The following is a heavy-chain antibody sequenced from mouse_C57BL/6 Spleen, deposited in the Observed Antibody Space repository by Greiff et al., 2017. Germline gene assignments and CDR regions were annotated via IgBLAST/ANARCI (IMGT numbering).Heavy chain of an antibody. J-gene: IGHJ4*01. CDR3: AIDGYYAMDY. CDR2: ICSGGST. CDR1: GFSLTSYG. D-gene: IGHD2-3*01. V-gene: IGHV2-5*01. Sequence: VMLVESGPGLVQPSQSLSITCTVSGFSLTSYGVHWVRQSPGKGLEWLGVICSGGSTDYYAGFMSRLGITKDNSNSQVFCKMNSLQADDTAICYCAIDGYYAMDYWGQGTSVTVSS.